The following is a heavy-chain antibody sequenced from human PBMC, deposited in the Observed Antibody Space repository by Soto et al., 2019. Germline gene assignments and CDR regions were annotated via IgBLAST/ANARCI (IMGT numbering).Heavy chain of an antibody. D-gene: IGHD3-22*01. J-gene: IGHJ4*02. CDR1: GYTFTSYA. CDR2: INAGNGNT. CDR3: AREYYYDSSGSYYFDY. V-gene: IGHV1-3*01. Sequence: GASVKVSCKASGYTFTSYAMHWVRQAPGQRLEWMGWINAGNGNTKYSQKFQGRVTITRDTSASTAYMELSSLRSEDTAVYYCAREYYYDSSGSYYFDYWGQGTLVTVSS.